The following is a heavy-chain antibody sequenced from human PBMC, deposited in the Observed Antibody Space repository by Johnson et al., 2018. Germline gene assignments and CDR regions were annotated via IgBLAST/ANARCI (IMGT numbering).Heavy chain of an antibody. J-gene: IGHJ3*02. Sequence: PGGSLRPSCAATVFACSSYVLHWVRRAPGKGLEWVSSIRTSSSYIYYADSVKGRFTISSDNSKNSLYLEMNSLRAEDTAVYYCSRAAYDYGDYDAFDIWGQGTIVTASS. CDR1: VFACSSYV. V-gene: IGHV3-21*01. CDR2: IRTSSSYI. D-gene: IGHD4-17*01. CDR3: SRAAYDYGDYDAFDI.